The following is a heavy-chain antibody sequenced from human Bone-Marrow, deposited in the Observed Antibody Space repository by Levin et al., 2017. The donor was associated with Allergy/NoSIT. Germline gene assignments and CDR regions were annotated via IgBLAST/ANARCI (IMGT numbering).Heavy chain of an antibody. J-gene: IGHJ4*02. CDR2: IYYSGST. CDR1: GGSLTNGDYY. Sequence: PSETLSLTCAVSGGSLTNGDYYWSWIRQSPGKGLEWIGYIYYSGSTYYNPSLKSRVLISIDTSENQFSLKLKSVTAADTAVDFCAGAAYYEFVWGSFRFFDDWGQGSLVTVSS. CDR3: AGAAYYEFVWGSFRFFDD. V-gene: IGHV4-30-4*01. D-gene: IGHD3-16*02.